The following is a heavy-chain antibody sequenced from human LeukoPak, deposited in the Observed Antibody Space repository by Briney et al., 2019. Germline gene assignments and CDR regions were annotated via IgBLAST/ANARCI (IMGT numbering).Heavy chain of an antibody. CDR3: ARDMGSYDFWSGFFSDAFDI. D-gene: IGHD3-3*01. J-gene: IGHJ3*02. CDR2: IKQDGSEK. V-gene: IGHV3-7*01. Sequence: QAGGSLRLSCAASGFTFSSYWMSWVRQAPGRGLEWVANIKQDGSEKYYVDSVKGRFTISRDNAKNSLYLQMNSLRAEDTAVYYCARDMGSYDFWSGFFSDAFDIWGQGTMVTVSS. CDR1: GFTFSSYW.